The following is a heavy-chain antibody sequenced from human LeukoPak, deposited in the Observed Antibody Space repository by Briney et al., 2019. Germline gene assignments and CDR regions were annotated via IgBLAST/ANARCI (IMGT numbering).Heavy chain of an antibody. Sequence: ASVKVSCKASGYTFTGYYMHWVRQAPGQGLEWMGWIRPNSGGTNYAQKFQGRVTMTRDTSVSTAYMELSSLRSDDTAVYYCARAPDDYDFWSGPFDYWGRGTLVTVSS. D-gene: IGHD3-3*01. V-gene: IGHV1-2*02. CDR1: GYTFTGYY. CDR2: IRPNSGGT. J-gene: IGHJ4*02. CDR3: ARAPDDYDFWSGPFDY.